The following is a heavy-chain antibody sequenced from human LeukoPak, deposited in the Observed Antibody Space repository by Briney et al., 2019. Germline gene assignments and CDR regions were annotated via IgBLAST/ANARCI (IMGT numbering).Heavy chain of an antibody. CDR3: ARAGLWFGEIRYYFDY. J-gene: IGHJ4*02. D-gene: IGHD3-10*01. CDR1: GYSISSGYY. CDR2: IFHSGST. V-gene: IGHV4-38-2*02. Sequence: SETLSLTCTVSGYSISSGYYWGWIRQPPGKGLEWIGSIFHSGSTYYNPSLKSRVTISVDTSKNQFSLKLSSVTAADTAVYYCARAGLWFGEIRYYFDYWGQGTLVTVSS.